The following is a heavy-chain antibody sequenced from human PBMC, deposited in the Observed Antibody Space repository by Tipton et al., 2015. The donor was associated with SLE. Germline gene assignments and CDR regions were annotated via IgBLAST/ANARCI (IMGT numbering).Heavy chain of an antibody. CDR1: GGSISSGDYY. CDR3: ARARRGRSSRQEGDWFDP. D-gene: IGHD6-13*01. J-gene: IGHJ5*02. CDR2: IYYSGST. V-gene: IGHV4-61*08. Sequence: TLSLTCTVSGGSISSGDYYWSWIRQPPGKGLEWIGYIYYSGSTNYNPSLKSRVTISVDTSKNQFSLKLSSVTAADTAVYYCARARRGRSSRQEGDWFDPWGQGTLVTVSS.